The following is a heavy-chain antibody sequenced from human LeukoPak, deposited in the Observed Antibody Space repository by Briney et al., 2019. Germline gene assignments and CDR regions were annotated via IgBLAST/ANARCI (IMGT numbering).Heavy chain of an antibody. V-gene: IGHV3-23*01. Sequence: GGSLRLSCAASGFTFSSYAMSWVRQAPGKGLEWVSAISGSGGSTYYADSVKGRFTISRDNSENTLYLQMNSLRAEDTAVYYCAKDLGQEVVPAAHDAFDIWGQGTMVTVSS. J-gene: IGHJ3*02. CDR1: GFTFSSYA. CDR3: AKDLGQEVVPAAHDAFDI. CDR2: ISGSGGST. D-gene: IGHD2-2*01.